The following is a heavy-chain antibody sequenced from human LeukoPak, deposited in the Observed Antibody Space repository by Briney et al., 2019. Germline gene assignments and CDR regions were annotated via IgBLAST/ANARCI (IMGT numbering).Heavy chain of an antibody. Sequence: SETLSLTCAVYGGSFSGYYWSWIRQPPGKGLEWIGEINHSGSTNYNPSLKSRVTISVDTSKNQFSLKLSSVTAADTAVYYCARRRRYCSSTSCHLYYYYYMDVWGKGTTVTISS. J-gene: IGHJ6*03. CDR3: ARRRRYCSSTSCHLYYYYYMDV. CDR1: GGSFSGYY. V-gene: IGHV4-34*01. D-gene: IGHD2-2*01. CDR2: INHSGST.